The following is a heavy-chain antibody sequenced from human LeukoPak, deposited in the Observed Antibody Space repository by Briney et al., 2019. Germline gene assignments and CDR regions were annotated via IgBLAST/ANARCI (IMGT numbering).Heavy chain of an antibody. CDR1: GYTFTSYD. V-gene: IGHV1-8*01. Sequence: ASVKVSCKASGYTFTSYDINWVRQATGQGLEWMGWMNPNSGNTGYAQKFQGRVTMTRNTSISTAYMELSSLRSEDTAVYYCARAPLRFLEWLFRHDAFDIWVQGTMVTVSS. D-gene: IGHD3-3*01. J-gene: IGHJ3*02. CDR3: ARAPLRFLEWLFRHDAFDI. CDR2: MNPNSGNT.